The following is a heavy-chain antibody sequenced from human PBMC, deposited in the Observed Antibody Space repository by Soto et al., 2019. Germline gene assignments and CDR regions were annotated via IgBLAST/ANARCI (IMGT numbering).Heavy chain of an antibody. Sequence: SETLSLTCTVSGGSISSYYWSWIRQPPGKGLEWIGYIYYSGSTNYNPSLKSRVTISVDTSKNQFSLKLSSVTAADTAVYYCERGGYNWNYFDYWGQGTLVTVSS. V-gene: IGHV4-59*01. CDR1: GGSISSYY. CDR3: ERGGYNWNYFDY. J-gene: IGHJ4*02. D-gene: IGHD1-20*01. CDR2: IYYSGST.